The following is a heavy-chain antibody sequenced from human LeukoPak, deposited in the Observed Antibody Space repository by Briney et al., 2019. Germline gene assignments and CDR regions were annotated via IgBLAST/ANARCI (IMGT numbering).Heavy chain of an antibody. J-gene: IGHJ5*02. Sequence: SETLSLTCTVSDGAIAGYSWSWIRQPPGKGLEWIGYIYYSGDTNDNPSLQRRVTVSVDTSKNQFSLKLTSVTAAHTAVYYCVRGPYGSGISNWFDPWGQGTLVIVSS. CDR2: IYYSGDT. CDR3: VRGPYGSGISNWFDP. CDR1: DGAIAGYS. D-gene: IGHD3-10*01. V-gene: IGHV4-59*01.